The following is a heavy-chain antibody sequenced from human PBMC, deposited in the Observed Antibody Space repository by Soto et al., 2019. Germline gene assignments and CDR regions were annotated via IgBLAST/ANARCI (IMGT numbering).Heavy chain of an antibody. Sequence: QVQLVESGGGVVQPGRSLRLSCAASGFTFSRYGMHWVRQAPGKGLEWVAVIWYDGSNKYYADSVKGRFTISRDNSKNTRYLQMNSLRGEDRAVYYCARGSAEMATIGNYFDYWGRGTLVTVSS. D-gene: IGHD5-12*01. J-gene: IGHJ4*02. V-gene: IGHV3-33*01. CDR2: IWYDGSNK. CDR1: GFTFSRYG. CDR3: ARGSAEMATIGNYFDY.